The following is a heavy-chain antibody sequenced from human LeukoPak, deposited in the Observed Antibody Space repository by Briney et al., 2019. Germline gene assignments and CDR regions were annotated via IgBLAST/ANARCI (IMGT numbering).Heavy chain of an antibody. J-gene: IGHJ4*02. CDR3: ARAPVGLDSSGFFDY. V-gene: IGHV5-51*01. CDR1: GYSFTSYW. Sequence: GESLKISCKGSGYSFTSYWIGWVRQMPGKGLEWMGIIYPSDSDTKYRPSVQGQVTISADRSISTAYLQWSSLEASDTAMYYCARAPVGLDSSGFFDYWGQGTLVTVSS. D-gene: IGHD3-22*01. CDR2: IYPSDSDT.